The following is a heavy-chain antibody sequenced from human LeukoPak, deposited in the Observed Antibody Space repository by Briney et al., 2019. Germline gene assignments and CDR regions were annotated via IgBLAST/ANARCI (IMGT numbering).Heavy chain of an antibody. CDR3: AKPKVSSTGVYYYGMDV. J-gene: IGHJ6*02. CDR1: GFIFRRYA. Sequence: GGSLRLSCAASGFIFRRYAMSWVGPAPGKGREWVSVHNGSGSSTYYADTGKGRFTISRDNSKNTLYLQVNSLRAEDTALYYCAKPKVSSTGVYYYGMDVWGQGTTVTVSS. CDR2: HNGSGSST. D-gene: IGHD7-27*01. V-gene: IGHV3-23*01.